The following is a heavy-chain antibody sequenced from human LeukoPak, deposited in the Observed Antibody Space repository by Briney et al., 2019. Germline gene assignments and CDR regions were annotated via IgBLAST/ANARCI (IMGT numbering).Heavy chain of an antibody. J-gene: IGHJ4*02. V-gene: IGHV1-8*01. CDR1: GYTFTSYD. CDR2: MNPNSGNT. CDR3: ARDGRLDYFDY. Sequence: ASVKVSCKASGYTFTSYDINWVRQATGQGLEWMGWMNPNSGNTGYAQKFQGRVTVTRNTSIGTAYMELSSLRSEDTAVYYCARDGRLDYFDYWGQGTLVTVSS.